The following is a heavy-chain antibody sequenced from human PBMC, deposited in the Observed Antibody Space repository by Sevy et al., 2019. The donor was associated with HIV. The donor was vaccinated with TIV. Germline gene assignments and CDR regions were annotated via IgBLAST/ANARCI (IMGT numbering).Heavy chain of an antibody. V-gene: IGHV3-23*01. J-gene: IGHJ5*02. Sequence: GGSLRLSCAASGFTFSSYAMSWVRQAPGKGLEWVSAISGSGGSTYYADSVKGRFTISRDNSKNTLYLQMNSLRAEDKAVYYCAKDRPVFCSGGSCYGNWFDPWGQGTLVTVSS. CDR1: GFTFSSYA. CDR2: ISGSGGST. CDR3: AKDRPVFCSGGSCYGNWFDP. D-gene: IGHD2-15*01.